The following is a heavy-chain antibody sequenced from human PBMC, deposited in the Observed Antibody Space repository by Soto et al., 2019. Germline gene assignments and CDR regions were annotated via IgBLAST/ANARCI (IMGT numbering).Heavy chain of an antibody. J-gene: IGHJ4*02. V-gene: IGHV3-33*01. CDR3: ARSSAYSYGPFDY. CDR1: GFTFSSYG. CDR2: IWYDGSNK. Sequence: PGGSLRLSCAASGFTFSSYGMHWVRQAPGKWLEWVAVIWYDGSNKYYADSVKGRFTISRDNSKNTLYLQMNSLRAEDTAVYYCARSSAYSYGPFDYWGQGTLVTVSS. D-gene: IGHD5-18*01.